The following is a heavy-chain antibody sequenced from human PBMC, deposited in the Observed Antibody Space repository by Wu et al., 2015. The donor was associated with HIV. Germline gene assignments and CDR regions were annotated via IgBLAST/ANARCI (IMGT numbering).Heavy chain of an antibody. J-gene: IGHJ4*02. CDR2: LIPMYGTA. CDR3: AGGGGRTSMDPFDF. V-gene: IGHV1-69*13. Sequence: QVHLVQSGAEVKKPGSSVRVSCKASGATFTSYALSWVRQAPGQGLEWMGRLIPMYGTANYAQKFQGRVTITADESTSTAYMDVSSLRSDDTAVYYCAGGGGRTSMDPFDFWGQGTLVTVSS. CDR1: GATFTSYA. D-gene: IGHD5-18*01.